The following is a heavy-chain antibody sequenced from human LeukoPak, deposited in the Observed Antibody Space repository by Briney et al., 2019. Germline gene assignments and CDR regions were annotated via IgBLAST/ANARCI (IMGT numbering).Heavy chain of an antibody. CDR1: GYTFTGYY. CDR3: ARSRLYSSGWSPTGYYYYYYMDV. J-gene: IGHJ6*03. Sequence: ASVKVSCKASGYTFTGYYMHWVRQATGQGLEWMGWMNPNSGNTGYAQKFQGRVTMTRNTSISTAYMELSSLRSEDTAVYYCARSRLYSSGWSPTGYYYYYYMDVWGKGTTVTISS. D-gene: IGHD6-19*01. V-gene: IGHV1-8*02. CDR2: MNPNSGNT.